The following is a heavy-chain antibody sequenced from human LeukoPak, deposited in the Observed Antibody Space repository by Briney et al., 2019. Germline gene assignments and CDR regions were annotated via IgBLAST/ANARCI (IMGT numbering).Heavy chain of an antibody. D-gene: IGHD1-1*01. J-gene: IGHJ4*02. CDR2: VYYTGST. CDR1: GGSLRSSSYY. Sequence: SETLSLTCTVSGGSLRSSSYYGAWIRQPPGKGLEWIGSVYYTGSTYYRPSLTGRLTISVDASKNQFSLRLNSVTAADMAVYYCATQAAPNDLLVDYWGQGSLVTVSS. V-gene: IGHV4-39*01. CDR3: ATQAAPNDLLVDY.